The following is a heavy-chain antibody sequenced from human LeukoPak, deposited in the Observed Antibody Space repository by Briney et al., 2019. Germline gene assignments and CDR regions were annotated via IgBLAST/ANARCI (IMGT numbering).Heavy chain of an antibody. Sequence: GGSLRLSCAASGFIFTNYWMSWVRQAPGKGLEWVANIKYDGSEKYYVDSVKGRFTISRDNAKSSLFLQMNSLRVEDTAVYYCARDYIRGGQGTLVTVSS. CDR1: GFIFTNYW. D-gene: IGHD3-16*01. CDR3: ARDYIR. CDR2: IKYDGSEK. J-gene: IGHJ4*02. V-gene: IGHV3-7*01.